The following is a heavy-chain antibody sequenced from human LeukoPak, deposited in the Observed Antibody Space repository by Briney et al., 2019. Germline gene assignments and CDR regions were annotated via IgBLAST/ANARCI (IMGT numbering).Heavy chain of an antibody. D-gene: IGHD2-21*02. Sequence: GGSLRLSCAASGFTFSAYGMHWVRQAPGKGLEWVAFIRYDGSNKYYADSVKGRFTISRDNSKNTLYLQMNSLRAEDTAVYYCAKDPLAYCGGDCYPFFDYWGQGTLVTVSS. J-gene: IGHJ4*02. CDR1: GFTFSAYG. CDR3: AKDPLAYCGGDCYPFFDY. CDR2: IRYDGSNK. V-gene: IGHV3-30*02.